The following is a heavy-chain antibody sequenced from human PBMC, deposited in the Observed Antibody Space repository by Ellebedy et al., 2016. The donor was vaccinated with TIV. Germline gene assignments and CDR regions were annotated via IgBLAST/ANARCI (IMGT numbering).Heavy chain of an antibody. CDR2: ISAYNGNT. CDR3: ARVAAKWELLGGHYYYCGMDD. V-gene: IGHV1-18*01. CDR1: GYTFTSYC. J-gene: IGHJ6*02. D-gene: IGHD1-26*01. Sequence: ASVKVSXXASGYTFTSYCISWVRQAPGQGLEWMGWISAYNGNTNYAQKLQGRVTMTTDTSTSTAYMELRSLRSDDTAVYYCARVAAKWELLGGHYYYCGMDDWGQGTTVTVSS.